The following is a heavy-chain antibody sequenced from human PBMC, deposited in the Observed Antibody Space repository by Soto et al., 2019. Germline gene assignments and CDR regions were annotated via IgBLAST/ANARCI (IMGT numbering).Heavy chain of an antibody. Sequence: GGSLRLSCAASGFAFSSYAMNWVRQAPGKGLEWVSGIVDSGGRAFYADSVKGRFTISRDNSKNTLYLEMNNLRAEDTAIYYCAPVPAASSYYSTDVWGQGTTVTVSS. CDR1: GFAFSSYA. V-gene: IGHV3-23*01. CDR3: APVPAASSYYSTDV. D-gene: IGHD2-2*01. J-gene: IGHJ6*02. CDR2: IVDSGGRA.